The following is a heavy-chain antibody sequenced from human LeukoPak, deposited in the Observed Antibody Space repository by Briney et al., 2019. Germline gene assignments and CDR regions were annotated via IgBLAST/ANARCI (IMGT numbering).Heavy chain of an antibody. J-gene: IGHJ4*02. V-gene: IGHV3-23*01. CDR1: GFTFSSYA. CDR3: AKDSAGMTWYSSSWYYFDY. Sequence: GGSLRLSCAASGFTFSSYAMSWVRQAPGKGLERVSAISGSGGSTYYADSVKGRFTISRDNSKNTLYLQMNSLRAEDTAVYYCAKDSAGMTWYSSSWYYFDYWGQGTLVTVSS. D-gene: IGHD6-13*01. CDR2: ISGSGGST.